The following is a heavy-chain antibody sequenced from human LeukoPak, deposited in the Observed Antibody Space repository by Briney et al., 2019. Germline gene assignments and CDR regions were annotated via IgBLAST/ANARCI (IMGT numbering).Heavy chain of an antibody. CDR1: GYTFTGYY. CDR3: AREYSGYDRFDY. J-gene: IGHJ4*02. D-gene: IGHD5-12*01. Sequence: ASVKVSCKASGYTFTGYYMHWVRQAPGQGLEWMGWINPNSGGTNYAQKFQGRVTMTRDTSISTAYMELSRLRSDDTAVYYCAREYSGYDRFDYWGQGTLVTVSS. V-gene: IGHV1-2*02. CDR2: INPNSGGT.